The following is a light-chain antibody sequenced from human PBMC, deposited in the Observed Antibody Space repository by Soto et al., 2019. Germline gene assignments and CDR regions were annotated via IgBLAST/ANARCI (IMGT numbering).Light chain of an antibody. CDR3: SSYTGSSTPFV. Sequence: QSVLTQPASVSGSPGQSITISCTGTSSDVGAFNFVSWYQQFPGKAPKLIIYEVTNRPSGVSNRFSGSKSGNTASLTISGLQAEDESDYYCSSYTGSSTPFVFGTGTKATVL. CDR2: EVT. J-gene: IGLJ1*01. CDR1: SSDVGAFNF. V-gene: IGLV2-14*01.